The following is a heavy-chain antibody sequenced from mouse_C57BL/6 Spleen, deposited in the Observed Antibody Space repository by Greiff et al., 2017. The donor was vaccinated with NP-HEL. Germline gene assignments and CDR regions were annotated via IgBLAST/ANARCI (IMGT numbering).Heavy chain of an antibody. V-gene: IGHV14-4*01. CDR3: TLFYYGNYGEGAMDY. CDR2: IDPENGDT. D-gene: IGHD2-1*01. J-gene: IGHJ4*01. Sequence: EVQLQQSGAELVRPGASVKLSCTASGFNIKDDYMHWVKQRPEQGLEWIGWIDPENGDTEYASKFQGKATITADTSSNTAYLQLSSLTSEDTAVYYCTLFYYGNYGEGAMDYWGQGTSVTVSS. CDR1: GFNIKDDY.